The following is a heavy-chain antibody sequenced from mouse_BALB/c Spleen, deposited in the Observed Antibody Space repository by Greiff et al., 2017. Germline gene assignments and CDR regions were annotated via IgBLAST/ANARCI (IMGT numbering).Heavy chain of an antibody. V-gene: IGHV14-3*02. J-gene: IGHJ3*01. CDR3: ARKAWFAY. CDR1: GFNIKDTY. Sequence: SGAELVKPGASVKLSCTASGFNIKDTYMHWVKQRPEQGLEWIGRIDPANGNTKYDPKFQGKATITADTSSNTAYLQLSSLTSEDTAVYYCARKAWFAYWGQGTLVTVSA. CDR2: IDPANGNT.